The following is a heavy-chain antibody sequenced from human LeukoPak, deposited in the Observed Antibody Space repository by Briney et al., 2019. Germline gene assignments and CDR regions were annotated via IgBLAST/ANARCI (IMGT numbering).Heavy chain of an antibody. Sequence: VASVKVSCKASGYTFTDCYIQWVRLAPGQGLQWLGRIHPNNGRTNYAQKFQGRVTMTRDTSITTAYMELSRLTSDDTAVYFCARVLWQGAFNIWGQGTMVAVSS. D-gene: IGHD3-10*01. CDR3: ARVLWQGAFNI. V-gene: IGHV1-2*06. CDR2: IHPNNGRT. J-gene: IGHJ3*02. CDR1: GYTFTDCY.